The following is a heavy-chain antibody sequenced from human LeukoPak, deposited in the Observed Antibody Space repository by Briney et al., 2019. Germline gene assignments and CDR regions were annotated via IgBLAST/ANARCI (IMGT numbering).Heavy chain of an antibody. J-gene: IGHJ4*02. CDR1: GFTFSDYS. V-gene: IGHV3-74*01. CDR3: VRSLCGRNDF. Sequence: GGSLTLSCAVSGFTFSDYSMNWVRQAPGKGLVWVSRINTDGSIKDYADSVKGRFTISRDNGKNTVDLQMNSLRADDTAVYYCVRSLCGRNDFWGQGALVTVSS. CDR2: INTDGSIK. D-gene: IGHD1-26*01.